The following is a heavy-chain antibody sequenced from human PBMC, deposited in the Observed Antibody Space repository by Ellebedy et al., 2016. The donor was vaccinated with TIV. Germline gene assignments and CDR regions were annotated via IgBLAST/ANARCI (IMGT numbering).Heavy chain of an antibody. CDR1: GFTFSSYS. J-gene: IGHJ6*03. V-gene: IGHV3-48*04. D-gene: IGHD1-26*01. Sequence: GGSLRLXXAASGFTFSSYSMNWVRQAPGKGLEWVSYISSSSSTIYYADSVKGRFTISRDNAKNTLYLQMNSLRAEDTAVYYCAKPKWELLLYYYYYMDVWGKGTTVTVSS. CDR2: ISSSSSTI. CDR3: AKPKWELLLYYYYYMDV.